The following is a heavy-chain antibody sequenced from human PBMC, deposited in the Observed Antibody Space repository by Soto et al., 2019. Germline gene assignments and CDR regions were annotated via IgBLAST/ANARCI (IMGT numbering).Heavy chain of an antibody. V-gene: IGHV3-23*01. Sequence: GGSLRLSCAASGFTFSSYAMSWVRQAPGKGLEWVSAISGSGGSTYYANSVKGRFTISRDNSKNTLYLQMNSLRAEDTAVYYCAKPSSGWYVFGYWGQGTLVTVSS. CDR1: GFTFSSYA. J-gene: IGHJ4*02. D-gene: IGHD6-19*01. CDR2: ISGSGGST. CDR3: AKPSSGWYVFGY.